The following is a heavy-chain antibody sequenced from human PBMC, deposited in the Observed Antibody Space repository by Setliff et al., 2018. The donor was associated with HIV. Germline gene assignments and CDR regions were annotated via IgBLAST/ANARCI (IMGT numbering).Heavy chain of an antibody. CDR3: ARDKWASGFDF. Sequence: GGSLRLSCTASGFTFGDYAMSWVRQAPGKGLEWVSYISMSSHTSVIYSVSVKGRFTISRDNARNSFYLQMNSLRVDDTAVYFCARDKWASGFDFWGHGTLVTVSS. J-gene: IGHJ4*01. CDR2: ISMSSHTSV. D-gene: IGHD1-26*01. V-gene: IGHV3-48*01. CDR1: GFTFGDYA.